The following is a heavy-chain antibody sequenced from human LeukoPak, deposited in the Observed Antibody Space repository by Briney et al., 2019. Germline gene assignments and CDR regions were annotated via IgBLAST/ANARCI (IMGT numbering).Heavy chain of an antibody. CDR1: GFTFSSYG. J-gene: IGHJ6*03. Sequence: GGSLRLSCAASGFTFSSYGMHWVRQAPGKGLEWVAFIRYDGSNKYYTDSVKGRFTISRDNSKNTLYLQMNSLRAEDTAVYYCAKDSGLVYYYMDVWGKGTTVTVSS. CDR3: AKDSGLVYYYMDV. V-gene: IGHV3-30*02. CDR2: IRYDGSNK. D-gene: IGHD3-10*01.